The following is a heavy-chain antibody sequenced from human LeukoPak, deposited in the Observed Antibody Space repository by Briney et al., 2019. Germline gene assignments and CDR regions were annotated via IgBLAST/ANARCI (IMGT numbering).Heavy chain of an antibody. CDR3: ARLLGYRYYDFWSGYSDG. J-gene: IGHJ4*02. CDR1: GGSFSGYY. D-gene: IGHD3-3*01. V-gene: IGHV4-34*01. Sequence: SETLSLTCAVYGGSFSGYYWSWIRQPPGKGLEWIGEINHSGSTNYNPSLKSRVTISVDTSKNQFSLKLSSVTAADTAVYYCARLLGYRYYDFWSGYSDGWGQGTLVTASS. CDR2: INHSGST.